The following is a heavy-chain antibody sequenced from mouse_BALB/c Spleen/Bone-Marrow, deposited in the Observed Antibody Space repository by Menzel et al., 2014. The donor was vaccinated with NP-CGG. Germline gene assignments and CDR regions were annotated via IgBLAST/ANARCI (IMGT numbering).Heavy chain of an antibody. CDR2: INPYNDGT. D-gene: IGHD2-4*01. Sequence: EVKLMESGPELLKPGASVKMSCKASGYTFTSYVIHWVKQKPGQGLKWIGYINPYNDGTKYNEKFKGKATLTSDKSSSTAYMDLSSLASEDSAVYYCVRGVYYDYDEGALDYWGQGTSVTVSS. J-gene: IGHJ4*01. CDR1: GYTFTSYV. V-gene: IGHV1-14*01. CDR3: VRGVYYDYDEGALDY.